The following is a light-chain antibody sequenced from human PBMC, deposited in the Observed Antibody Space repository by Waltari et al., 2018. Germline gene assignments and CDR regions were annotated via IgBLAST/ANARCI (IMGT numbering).Light chain of an antibody. Sequence: VLTQSPATLSLSPRERATLSCRASQRVLDSQLAWYQQKPGHAARLRISGGSSGATGIPDRFSGSGSGTDLTLTISRLEPGDFAVYYCEQYGSSPLTFGGGTRVDIK. CDR3: EQYGSSPLT. J-gene: IGKJ4*02. V-gene: IGKV3-20*01. CDR1: QRVLDSQ. CDR2: GGS.